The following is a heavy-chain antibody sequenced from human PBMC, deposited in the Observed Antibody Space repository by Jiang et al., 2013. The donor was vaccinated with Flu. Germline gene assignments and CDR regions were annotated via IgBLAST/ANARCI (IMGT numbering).Heavy chain of an antibody. V-gene: IGHV3-48*03. CDR2: ISSSGSTI. Sequence: ISSSGSTIYYADSVKGRFTISRDNAKNSLYLQMNSLRAEDTAVYYCARVLAAAGTYWGQGTLVTVSS. J-gene: IGHJ4*02. CDR3: ARVLAAAGTY. D-gene: IGHD6-13*01.